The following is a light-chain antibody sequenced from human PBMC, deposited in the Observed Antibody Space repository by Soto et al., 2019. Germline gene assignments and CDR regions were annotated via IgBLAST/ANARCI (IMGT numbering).Light chain of an antibody. CDR2: DAS. Sequence: DIQMTQSPSTLSASVGDRVTITCRASQSVSRRLAWYQQRPGRAPKLLIYDASSLESGVPSRFSSSGSGTEFALTSSSLEPDDFATYYCQQYHSYCTFGQGTKVEIK. CDR3: QQYHSYCT. V-gene: IGKV1-5*01. CDR1: QSVSRR. J-gene: IGKJ1*01.